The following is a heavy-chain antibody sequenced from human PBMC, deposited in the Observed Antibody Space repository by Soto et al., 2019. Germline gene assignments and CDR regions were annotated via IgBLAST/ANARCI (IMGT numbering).Heavy chain of an antibody. CDR1: GFSFSSYA. V-gene: IGHV3-23*01. Sequence: EVQLLESGGGLVQPGGSLRLSCAASGFSFSSYAMNWVRQAPGKGLEWVSVISGSGDSTYYADSVKGRFTISRDNSKNTLYLQIISMRAEDTVVYYCARRSSGWYFDYWGQGTLVIVSS. CDR3: ARRSSGWYFDY. CDR2: ISGSGDST. J-gene: IGHJ4*02. D-gene: IGHD6-19*01.